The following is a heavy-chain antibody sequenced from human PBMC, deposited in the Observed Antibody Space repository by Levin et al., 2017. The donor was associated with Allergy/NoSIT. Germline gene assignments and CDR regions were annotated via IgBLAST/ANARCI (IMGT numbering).Heavy chain of an antibody. V-gene: IGHV1-46*03. J-gene: IGHJ1*01. CDR2: INPSGGST. Sequence: GESLKISCKASGYTFTSYYMHWVRQAPGQGLEWMGIINPSGGSTSYAQKFQGRVTMTRDTSTSTVYMELSSLRSEDTAVYYCARGGNFDWLLYRNYAEYFQHWGQGTLVTVSS. CDR1: GYTFTSYY. D-gene: IGHD3-9*01. CDR3: ARGGNFDWLLYRNYAEYFQH.